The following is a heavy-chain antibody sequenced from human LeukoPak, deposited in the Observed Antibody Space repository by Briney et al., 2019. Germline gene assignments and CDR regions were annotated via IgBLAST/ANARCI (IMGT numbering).Heavy chain of an antibody. CDR3: ARDQEVVPAAIDDY. V-gene: IGHV3-30-3*01. CDR1: GFTFSSYA. D-gene: IGHD2-2*02. J-gene: IGHJ4*02. CDR2: ISYDGSNK. Sequence: GGSLRLSCAASGFTFSSYAMHWVRQAPGKGLEWVAVISYDGSNKYYADSVKGRFTISRDNSKNTPYLQMNSLRAEDTAVYYCARDQEVVPAAIDDYWGQGTLVTVSS.